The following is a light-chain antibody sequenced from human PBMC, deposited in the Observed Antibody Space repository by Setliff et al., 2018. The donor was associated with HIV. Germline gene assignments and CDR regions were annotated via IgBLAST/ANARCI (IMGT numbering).Light chain of an antibody. V-gene: IGLV2-14*01. CDR3: SSYTSSSTLYV. CDR1: SSDVGGYNY. Sequence: QSALTQPASVSGSPGQSITISCTGTSSDVGGYNYVSWYQQHPGKAPKLMIYAVSKRPSGVSTRFSGSKSGNTASLTISGLQAEDEADYYCSSYTSSSTLYVFGTGTKVTV. CDR2: AVS. J-gene: IGLJ1*01.